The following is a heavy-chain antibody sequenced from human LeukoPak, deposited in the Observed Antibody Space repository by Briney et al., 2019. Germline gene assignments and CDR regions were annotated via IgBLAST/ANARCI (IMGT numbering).Heavy chain of an antibody. CDR3: AGGPGYCSSTSGYFFDY. V-gene: IGHV1-46*01. D-gene: IGHD2-2*03. CDR2: INPSGGRT. Sequence: ASVKVSCKASGYTFTSYYMHWVRQAPGQGLEWMGIINPSGGRTSYAQKFQGRVTMTRDTSTSTVYMELSSLRSEDTAVYYCAGGPGYCSSTSGYFFDYWGQGTLVTVSS. J-gene: IGHJ4*02. CDR1: GYTFTSYY.